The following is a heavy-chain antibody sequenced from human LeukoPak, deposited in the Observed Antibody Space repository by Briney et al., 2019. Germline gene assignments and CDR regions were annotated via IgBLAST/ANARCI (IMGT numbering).Heavy chain of an antibody. CDR1: GYSFTSYW. V-gene: IGHV5-51*01. CDR2: IYPGDSDT. D-gene: IGHD3-16*01. CDR3: ARLEVYDYVWGSPDY. Sequence: GESLKISCKGSGYSFTSYWIGWVRQMPGKGLEWMGIIYPGDSDTRYSPSFQGQVTISADKSISTAYLQWSSLKASDTAMYYCARLEVYDYVWGSPDYWGQGTLVTVSS. J-gene: IGHJ4*02.